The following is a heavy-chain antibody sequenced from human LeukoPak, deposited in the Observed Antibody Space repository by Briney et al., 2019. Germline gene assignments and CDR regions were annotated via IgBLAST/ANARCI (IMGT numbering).Heavy chain of an antibody. CDR3: ARDGTATPTWGY. CDR2: IYTSGST. J-gene: IGHJ4*02. V-gene: IGHV4-61*02. D-gene: IGHD5-18*01. Sequence: SETLSLTCTVSGGSISSGSYYWSWIRQPAGKGLEWIGRIYTSGSTNYNPSLKSRVTISVDTSKNQFSLKLSSVTVADTAVYYCARDGTATPTWGYWGQGTLVTVSS. CDR1: GGSISSGSYY.